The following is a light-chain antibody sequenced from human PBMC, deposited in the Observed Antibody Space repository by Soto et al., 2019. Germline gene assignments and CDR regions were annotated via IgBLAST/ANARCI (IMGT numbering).Light chain of an antibody. Sequence: EIVMTQSPATLSVSPGERATLSCRASQSVSRNLAWYQQKPGQAPRLLIYGASTRATGIPARFRGSGSGTEFTLTISSLKSEDFAVYYCQQYNNWSPGAFGQGTKVEIK. CDR3: QQYNNWSPGA. J-gene: IGKJ1*01. CDR2: GAS. V-gene: IGKV3-15*01. CDR1: QSVSRN.